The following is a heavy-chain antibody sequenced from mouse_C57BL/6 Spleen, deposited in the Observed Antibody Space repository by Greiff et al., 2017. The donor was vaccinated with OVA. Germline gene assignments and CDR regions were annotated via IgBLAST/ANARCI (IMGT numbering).Heavy chain of an antibody. Sequence: EVKLVESGGDLVKPGGSLKLSCAASGFTFSSYGMSWVRQTPDKRLEWVATISSGGSYTYYPDSVKGRFTISRDNAKNTLYLQMSSLKSEDTSMYYCAMIGVTTVVATFYWYFGVWGTGTTVTVSS. CDR2: ISSGGSYT. CDR3: AMIGVTTVVATFYWYFGV. J-gene: IGHJ1*03. V-gene: IGHV5-6*02. CDR1: GFTFSSYG. D-gene: IGHD1-1*01.